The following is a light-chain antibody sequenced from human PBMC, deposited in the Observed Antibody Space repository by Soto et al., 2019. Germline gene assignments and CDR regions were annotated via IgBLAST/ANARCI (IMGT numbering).Light chain of an antibody. V-gene: IGLV2-14*01. CDR1: SSDVGGYNY. Sequence: QSALTQPASVSGSPGQSITISCTGTSSDVGGYNYVSWYQQHPGKAPKHMIYDVSTRPSGASNRFSGSKSGNTASLTISGLQAEDEADYYCSSYTSSSTLLYVFGTGTKVTVL. CDR2: DVS. J-gene: IGLJ1*01. CDR3: SSYTSSSTLLYV.